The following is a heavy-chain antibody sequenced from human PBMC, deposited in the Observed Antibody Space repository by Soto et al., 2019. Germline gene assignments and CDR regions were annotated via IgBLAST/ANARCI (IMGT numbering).Heavy chain of an antibody. CDR1: GFTFSNYP. Sequence: PGGSLRLSCAASGFTFSNYPMHWVRQAPGKGLEWVALISYDGSNKYYADSVKGRFTISRDISKNTLYLQMSSLRAEDTAVYYCARGYYYDSSGPGFDYWGQGALVTVSS. J-gene: IGHJ4*02. CDR3: ARGYYYDSSGPGFDY. V-gene: IGHV3-30-3*01. CDR2: ISYDGSNK. D-gene: IGHD3-22*01.